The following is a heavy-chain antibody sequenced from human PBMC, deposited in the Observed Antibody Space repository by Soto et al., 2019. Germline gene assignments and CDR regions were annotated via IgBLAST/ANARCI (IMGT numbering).Heavy chain of an antibody. CDR3: TTDSVVVPAAKGDAFDI. Sequence: GGSLRLSCAASGFTFSGSAMHWVRQASGKGLEWVGRIRSKANSYATAYAASVKGRFTISRDDSKNTAYLQMNSLKTEDTAVYYCTTDSVVVPAAKGDAFDIWGQGTMVTVSS. V-gene: IGHV3-73*01. D-gene: IGHD2-2*01. CDR1: GFTFSGSA. CDR2: IRSKANSYAT. J-gene: IGHJ3*02.